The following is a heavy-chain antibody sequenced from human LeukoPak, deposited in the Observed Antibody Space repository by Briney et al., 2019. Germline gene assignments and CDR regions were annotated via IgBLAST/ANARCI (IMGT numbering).Heavy chain of an antibody. Sequence: GGSLRLSCAASGFTFSIAWMSWVRQAPVKGLEWVGRIKSRGDGETRDYAAPVKDRFIISRDDSKNTLYLQMNSLRTEDTAIYYCAAVGEWLSNAFNTWGQGTLVTVSA. D-gene: IGHD3-3*01. V-gene: IGHV3-15*01. CDR1: GFTFSIAW. CDR3: AAVGEWLSNAFNT. J-gene: IGHJ3*02. CDR2: IKSRGDGETR.